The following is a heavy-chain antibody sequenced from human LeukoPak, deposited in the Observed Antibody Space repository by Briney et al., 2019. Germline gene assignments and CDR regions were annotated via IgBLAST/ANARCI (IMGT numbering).Heavy chain of an antibody. CDR1: GGSFSGYY. J-gene: IGHJ4*02. CDR3: ARGPPGAPLDTAMGPAPFDY. D-gene: IGHD5-18*01. V-gene: IGHV4-34*01. Sequence: SETLSLTCAVYGGSFSGYYWSWIRQPPGKGLEWIGEINHSGSTNYNPSLKSRVTISVDTSKNQFSLKLSSVTAADTAVYYCARGPPGAPLDTAMGPAPFDYWGQGTLVTVSS. CDR2: INHSGST.